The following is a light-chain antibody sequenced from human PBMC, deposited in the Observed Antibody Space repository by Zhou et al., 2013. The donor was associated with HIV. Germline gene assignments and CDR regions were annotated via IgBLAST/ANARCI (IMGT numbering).Light chain of an antibody. CDR1: QSVPRNY. Sequence: EIVLTQSPGTLSLSPGERATVSCRASQSVPRNYLAWYQQKPGQAPRLLIYVASNRATGIPDRFSGSGSGTDFTLTISRLEPEDFAVYYCQQFGSSITFGQGTRLEIK. J-gene: IGKJ5*01. CDR3: QQFGSSIT. CDR2: VAS. V-gene: IGKV3-20*01.